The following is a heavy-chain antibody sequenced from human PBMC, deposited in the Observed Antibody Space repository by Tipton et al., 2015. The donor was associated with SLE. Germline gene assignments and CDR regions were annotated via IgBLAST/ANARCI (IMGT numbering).Heavy chain of an antibody. CDR3: ARDRGDDYGDPPGYFDY. J-gene: IGHJ4*02. D-gene: IGHD4-17*01. CDR1: GGSISSGGYY. Sequence: LRLSCTVSGGSISSGGYYWSWIRQHPGKGLEWIGYIYYSGSTYYSPSLKSRVTISVDTSKNQFSLKLSSVTAADTAVYYCARDRGDDYGDPPGYFDYWGQGTLVTVSS. V-gene: IGHV4-31*03. CDR2: IYYSGST.